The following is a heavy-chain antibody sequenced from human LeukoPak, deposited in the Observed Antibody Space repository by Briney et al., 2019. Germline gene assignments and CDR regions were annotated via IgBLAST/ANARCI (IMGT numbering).Heavy chain of an antibody. J-gene: IGHJ4*02. CDR1: GFTFSSYE. CDR2: ISSSGSTI. CDR3: ARAYSSSTFDY. V-gene: IGHV3-48*03. D-gene: IGHD6-6*01. Sequence: GGSLRLSCAASGFTFSSYEMNWARQAPGKGLEWVSYISSSGSTINYADSVKGRFTISRDNAKNSLYLQMNSLRAEDTAVYYCARAYSSSTFDYWGQGTLVTVSS.